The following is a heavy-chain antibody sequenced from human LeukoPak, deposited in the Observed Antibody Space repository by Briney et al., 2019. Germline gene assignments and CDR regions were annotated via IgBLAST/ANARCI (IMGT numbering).Heavy chain of an antibody. CDR2: IYYSGSI. Sequence: SETLSLTCAVSGFSISSSNYWAWIRQPPGKGLEWIGHIYYSGSIYYNPSLKSRVTMSVDTSKNQFSLKLSSVTAVDTAVYYCARKATTGPTKAAFDIWGQGTMVTVSS. D-gene: IGHD4-17*01. V-gene: IGHV4-28*05. CDR1: GFSISSSNY. J-gene: IGHJ3*02. CDR3: ARKATTGPTKAAFDI.